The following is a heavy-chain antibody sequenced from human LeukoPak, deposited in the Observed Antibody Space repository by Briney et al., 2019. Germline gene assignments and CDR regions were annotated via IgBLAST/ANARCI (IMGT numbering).Heavy chain of an antibody. CDR2: IKKDGSER. CDR3: SSDGLSSPFDY. D-gene: IGHD6-6*01. V-gene: IGHV3-7*01. Sequence: GGSLRLSCAASGFAFSSYWMNWVRQTPGKGLEWVANIKKDGSERHYVDSVKGRFTISRDNAKSSLYLQMNSLRAEDTAVYYCSSDGLSSPFDYWGRGTLFTVSS. J-gene: IGHJ4*02. CDR1: GFAFSSYW.